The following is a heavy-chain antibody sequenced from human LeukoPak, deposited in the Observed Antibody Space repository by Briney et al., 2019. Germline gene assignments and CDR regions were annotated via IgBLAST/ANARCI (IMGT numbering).Heavy chain of an antibody. J-gene: IGHJ4*02. D-gene: IGHD2-2*01. V-gene: IGHV4-34*01. CDR2: INHSGST. Sequence: SETLSLTCAVYGGSFSGYYWSWIRQPPGKGLEWIGEINHSGSTNYNPSLESRVTISVDTSKNQFSLKLSSVTAADTAVYYCARGRHVHYIVVVPAALKPFDYWGQGTLVTVSS. CDR3: ARGRHVHYIVVVPAALKPFDY. CDR1: GGSFSGYY.